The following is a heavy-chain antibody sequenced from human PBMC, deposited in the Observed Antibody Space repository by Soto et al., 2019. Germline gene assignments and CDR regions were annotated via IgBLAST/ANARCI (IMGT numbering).Heavy chain of an antibody. J-gene: IGHJ5*02. CDR1: GDSINSFDKY. CDR3: ATNVDSALFGNWFDP. V-gene: IGHV4-31*03. Sequence: SETLSLTCTVSGDSINSFDKYWSWIRQHPGKGLEWIGYIYYSGNTYYNPSLKSRVLISIDTSKNQFSLKLSSVTAADTALYYCATNVDSALFGNWFDPWGQGXLVTVSS. CDR2: IYYSGNT. D-gene: IGHD3-16*01.